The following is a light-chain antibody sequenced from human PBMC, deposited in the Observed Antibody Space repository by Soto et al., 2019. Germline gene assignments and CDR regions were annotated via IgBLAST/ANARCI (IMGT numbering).Light chain of an antibody. CDR2: DAS. CDR3: QHYGGLWT. J-gene: IGKJ1*01. Sequence: AIQMTQSPSSLSASVGDRVNISCRASQGIGNALGWYQQKPGTAPKFLIYDASSLESGVPSRFSGSGSATEFILPLSSLKPDDFATDHCQHYGGLWTFGQWTKVDIK. V-gene: IGKV1-13*02. CDR1: QGIGNA.